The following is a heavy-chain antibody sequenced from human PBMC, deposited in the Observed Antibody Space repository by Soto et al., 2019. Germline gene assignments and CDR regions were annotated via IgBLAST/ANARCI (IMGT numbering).Heavy chain of an antibody. V-gene: IGHV1-69*06. J-gene: IGHJ4*02. CDR3: ASGPKDDYYDSSGSPLDY. D-gene: IGHD3-22*01. Sequence: QVQLVQSGAEVKKPGSSVKVSCKASGGTFSSYAISWVRQAPGQGLEWMGGIIRIFGTANYAQKFQGRVTITADKSTSTAYMELSRLRSEDAAVYYCASGPKDDYYDSSGSPLDYWGQGTLVTVSS. CDR2: IIRIFGTA. CDR1: GGTFSSYA.